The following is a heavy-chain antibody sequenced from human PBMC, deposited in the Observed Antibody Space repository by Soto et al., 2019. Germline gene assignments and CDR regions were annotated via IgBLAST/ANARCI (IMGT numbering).Heavy chain of an antibody. CDR3: ARAQWELDYYYGMDV. CDR1: GYSISSGYY. Sequence: SETLSLTCAVFGYSISSGYYWGWIRQPPGKGLEWIGSIYHSGSTYYNPSLKSRVTISVDTSKNQFSLKLSSVTAADTAVYYCARAQWELDYYYGMDVWGQGTTVTVSS. CDR2: IYHSGST. V-gene: IGHV4-38-2*01. D-gene: IGHD1-26*01. J-gene: IGHJ6*02.